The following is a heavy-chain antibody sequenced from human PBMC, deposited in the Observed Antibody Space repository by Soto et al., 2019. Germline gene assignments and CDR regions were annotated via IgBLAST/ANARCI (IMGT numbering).Heavy chain of an antibody. V-gene: IGHV1-69*19. CDR1: GGTFNTYA. J-gene: IGHJ4*02. D-gene: IGHD3-10*01. Sequence: VQLVQSGAEMKKPGSSVKLSCQSSGGTFNTYAMNWVRQAPGQGPEWMGDISPMFGAATYAPKFQGRVTMTADESTGTSYMQSSSFTSEYTSLYFWAREVQVHTPAFVYWGQGTLVTVSS. CDR3: AREVQVHTPAFVY. CDR2: ISPMFGAA.